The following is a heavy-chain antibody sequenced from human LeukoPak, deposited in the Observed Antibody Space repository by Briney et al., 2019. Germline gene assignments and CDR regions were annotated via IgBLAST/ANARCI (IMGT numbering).Heavy chain of an antibody. CDR2: ISSSGNTI. J-gene: IGHJ4*02. Sequence: GSLSLSCAASGFTVSSNYMNWVRQAPGKGLEWVSFISSSGNTIYYTDSVKGRFTISRDNAKNSVNLQMSSLREEDTAVYYCVRDWGNDREFDYWGQGTLVTVSS. CDR3: VRDWGNDREFDY. CDR1: GFTVSSNY. V-gene: IGHV3-48*02. D-gene: IGHD3-16*02.